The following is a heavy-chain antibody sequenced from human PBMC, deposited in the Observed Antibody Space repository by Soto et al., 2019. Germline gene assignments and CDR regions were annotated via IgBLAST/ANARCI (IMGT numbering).Heavy chain of an antibody. CDR3: AKSVATGNDYYYYYIDV. V-gene: IGHV3-9*01. Sequence: EVQRVESGGGLVQPGRSLRLSCAASGFTFDDYAMHWVRQGPGKGLEWVSSISWNSGSIGYADSVKGRFTISRDNAKNSLYMQMNSLRAEDTALYYCAKSVATGNDYYYYYIDVWGKGTTVTVSS. CDR2: ISWNSGSI. J-gene: IGHJ6*03. CDR1: GFTFDDYA. D-gene: IGHD5-12*01.